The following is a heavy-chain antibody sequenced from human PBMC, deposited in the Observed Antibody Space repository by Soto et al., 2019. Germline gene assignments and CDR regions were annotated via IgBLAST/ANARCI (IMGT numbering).Heavy chain of an antibody. J-gene: IGHJ1*01. V-gene: IGHV4-59*01. CDR3: ARGVDYYDSSGLT. CDR1: GGSLSIYF. D-gene: IGHD3-22*01. Sequence: QVQLQESGPGLVKPSETLSLTCTVSGGSLSIYFWGWVRQPPGKGLGWIGYIYYSGSTNYNPSLKSRVTISVDTSKNQFSLKLSSVTAADTAVYYCARGVDYYDSSGLTWGQGTLVTVSS. CDR2: IYYSGST.